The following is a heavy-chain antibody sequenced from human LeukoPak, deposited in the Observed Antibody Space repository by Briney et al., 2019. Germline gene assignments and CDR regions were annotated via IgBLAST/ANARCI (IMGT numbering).Heavy chain of an antibody. CDR1: GGSFSGYY. D-gene: IGHD2/OR15-2a*01. CDR3: ARGVTTFPLGYYYYMDV. CDR2: INHSGST. V-gene: IGHV4-34*01. Sequence: PSETLSLTCAVYGGSFSGYYWSWIRQPPGKGLEWIGEINHSGSTNYNPSLKSRVTISVDTSKNQFSLKLSSVTAADTAVYYCARGVTTFPLGYYYYMDVWGKGTTVTVSS. J-gene: IGHJ6*03.